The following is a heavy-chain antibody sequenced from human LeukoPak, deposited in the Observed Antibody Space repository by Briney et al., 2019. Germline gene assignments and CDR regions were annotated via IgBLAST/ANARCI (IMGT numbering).Heavy chain of an antibody. V-gene: IGHV3-53*01. J-gene: IGHJ4*02. D-gene: IGHD2-21*02. CDR3: SRRAGDCSHHYDY. Sequence: PGGSLRLSCTVSGFTVSSNPWSWVRQAPGKGLEWVSFIYSGGDTHYSGSVKGRFTISRDNSKNTLYLQMNSLRAEDTAIYYCSRRAGDCSHHYDYWGQGTLVTVSS. CDR2: IYSGGDT. CDR1: GFTVSSNP.